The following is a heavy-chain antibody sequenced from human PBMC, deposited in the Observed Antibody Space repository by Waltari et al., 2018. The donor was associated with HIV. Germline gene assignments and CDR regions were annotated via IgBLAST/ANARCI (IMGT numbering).Heavy chain of an antibody. V-gene: IGHV4-59*01. D-gene: IGHD6-19*01. Sequence: QVQLQESGPGLVKPSETLSLTCTVSGGSISSYYWGWIRQPPGKGLAWIVYIYYSGSTNYRPSLKSRGPIAVDTSRNQFSLKLSSVTAADTAVYYCARAGWYNYYYYGMDVWGQGTTVTVSS. CDR2: IYYSGST. CDR3: ARAGWYNYYYYGMDV. J-gene: IGHJ6*02. CDR1: GGSISSYY.